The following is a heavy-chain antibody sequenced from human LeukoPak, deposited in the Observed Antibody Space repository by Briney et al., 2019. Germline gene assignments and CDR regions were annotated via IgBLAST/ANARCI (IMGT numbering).Heavy chain of an antibody. V-gene: IGHV4-30-4*07. Sequence: SETLSLTCAVSGGSISSGGYSWSWIRQPPGKGLEWIGYIYYSGSTYYNPSLKSRVTISVDTSKNQFSLKLSSVTAADTAVYYCARVSDYSSGSLDYWGQGTLVTVSS. D-gene: IGHD6-19*01. CDR1: GGSISSGGYS. J-gene: IGHJ4*02. CDR2: IYYSGST. CDR3: ARVSDYSSGSLDY.